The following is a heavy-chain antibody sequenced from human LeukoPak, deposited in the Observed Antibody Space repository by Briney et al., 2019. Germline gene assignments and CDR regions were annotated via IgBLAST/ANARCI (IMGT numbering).Heavy chain of an antibody. Sequence: SGPTLVNPTQTLTLTCTFSGFALSTSGVGVGWVRQPPGKALEGLSLINWEEDKRYNSSLKSRLTITKDTSKNQVVLTMTNVDPVDTATYYCVHRRIYSPFDYWGQGALVTVSS. CDR3: VHRRIYSPFDY. V-gene: IGHV2-5*02. CDR1: GFALSTSGVG. CDR2: INWEEDK. D-gene: IGHD4-11*01. J-gene: IGHJ4*02.